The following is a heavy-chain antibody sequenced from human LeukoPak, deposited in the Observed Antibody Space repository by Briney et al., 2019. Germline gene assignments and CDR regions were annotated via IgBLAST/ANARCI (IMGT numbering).Heavy chain of an antibody. CDR2: IKEDGSET. CDR1: GFIFKKYW. D-gene: IGHD5-24*01. Sequence: GGSLRLSCAASGFIFKKYWMNLVRQDPGKGLECLANIKEDGSETYYADSVKGRFTISRDNPKNLLFLQINSLRVEDTAVYYCARETPRRGETRDGYRWGQGTVVTVSS. CDR3: ARETPRRGETRDGYR. J-gene: IGHJ4*02. V-gene: IGHV3-7*01.